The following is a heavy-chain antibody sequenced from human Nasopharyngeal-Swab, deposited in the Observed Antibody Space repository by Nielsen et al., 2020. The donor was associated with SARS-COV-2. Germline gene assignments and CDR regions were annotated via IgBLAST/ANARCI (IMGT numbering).Heavy chain of an antibody. CDR2: IKCDGSEK. J-gene: IGHJ5*02. CDR1: GFTFSSSW. V-gene: IGHV3-52*01. Sequence: GGSLRLSCAASGFTFSSSWMHWVCQAPEKGLEWVADIKCDGSEKYYVDSVKGRLTISRDNAKQSLYLQVNSLRAEDMTVYYCVRGPYYYGSGFNWFDPWGQGTLVTVSS. CDR3: VRGPYYYGSGFNWFDP. D-gene: IGHD3-10*01.